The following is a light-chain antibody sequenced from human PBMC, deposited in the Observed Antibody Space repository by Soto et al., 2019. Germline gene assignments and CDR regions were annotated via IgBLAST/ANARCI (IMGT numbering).Light chain of an antibody. CDR1: SSDVGGYNS. Sequence: QSALTQPASVSGSPVLSIAISCTGTSSDVGGYNSVSWYQQHPGKAPKLMIYDVSNRTSGVSNRFSGSKSGNTASLTISGLQAEDEGDYYCSSYTTGGSYVFGTGTKLTVL. J-gene: IGLJ1*01. V-gene: IGLV2-14*01. CDR3: SSYTTGGSYV. CDR2: DVS.